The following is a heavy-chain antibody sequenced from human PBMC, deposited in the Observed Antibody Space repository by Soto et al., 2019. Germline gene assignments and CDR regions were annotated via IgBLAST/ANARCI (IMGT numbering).Heavy chain of an antibody. D-gene: IGHD1-26*01. CDR3: AKDDGAGFKS. CDR2: IFPLLAMV. Sequence: QVNLVQSGTEMKKPGSSVMVSCKVSGGDLSNSGISWVRQAPGQGLEWMGGIFPLLAMVDYSQKFEGRVTISADEPTNTAYMDLGSLRSEATAVFYGAKDDGAGFKSWGQGTRVIVSS. CDR1: GGDLSNSG. J-gene: IGHJ4*02. V-gene: IGHV1-69*04.